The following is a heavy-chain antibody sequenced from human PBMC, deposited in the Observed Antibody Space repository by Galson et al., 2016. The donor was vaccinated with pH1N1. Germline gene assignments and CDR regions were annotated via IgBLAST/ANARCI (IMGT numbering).Heavy chain of an antibody. D-gene: IGHD2-15*01. CDR3: ARKGLPDK. J-gene: IGHJ4*02. CDR1: GFTFTTYW. V-gene: IGHV3-7*02. CDR2: IKQDGREK. Sequence: SLRLSCAASGFTFTTYWMSWVRQAPGKGLEWVANIKQDGREKYYVDSVKGRCTISRDNAKNPLYLQMNSLRVEDTAGYYCARKGLPDKWGQGILVTVSS.